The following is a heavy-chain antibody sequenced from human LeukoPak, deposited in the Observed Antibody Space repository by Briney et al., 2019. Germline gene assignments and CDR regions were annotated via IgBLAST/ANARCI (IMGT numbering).Heavy chain of an antibody. CDR1: GFTFNAYA. D-gene: IGHD6-19*01. J-gene: IGHJ4*02. CDR3: VRDTGSGWDFDY. Sequence: GGSLRLSCAASGFTFNAYAIHWVRQAPGKGQEWVSLVKGDGVTTDYANSVKGRFTVSRDNSKNSLYLQMSNLRTEDTALYYCVRDTGSGWDFDYWGQGTLVTVSS. CDR2: VKGDGVTT. V-gene: IGHV3-43*02.